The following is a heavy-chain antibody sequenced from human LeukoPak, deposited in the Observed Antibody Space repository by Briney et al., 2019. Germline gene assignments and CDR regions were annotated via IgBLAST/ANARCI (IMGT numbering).Heavy chain of an antibody. V-gene: IGHV4-59*01. J-gene: IGHJ4*02. D-gene: IGHD6-19*01. CDR1: GGSISNYY. Sequence: SETLSLTCTVSGGSISNYYWSWIRQPPGKGLEYIGYSYNSGGTYYNPSLKSRVIMSQDTSKNQFSLNLSSVTAADTAVYYCARALGYSSGWGVDYWGQGILVTVSS. CDR3: ARALGYSSGWGVDY. CDR2: SYNSGGT.